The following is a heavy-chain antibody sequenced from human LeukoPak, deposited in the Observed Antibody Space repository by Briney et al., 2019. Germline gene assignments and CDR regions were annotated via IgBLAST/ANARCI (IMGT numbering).Heavy chain of an antibody. Sequence: GGSLRLSCAASGFTFSSYEMNWVRQAPGKGLEWVSYISSSGSTIYYADSVKCRFTISRDNAKNTLYLQMNSLRADDTAVYYCAKGGLVHRFDPWGQGTLVTVSS. CDR2: ISSSGSTI. V-gene: IGHV3-48*03. CDR3: AKGGLVHRFDP. CDR1: GFTFSSYE. J-gene: IGHJ5*02.